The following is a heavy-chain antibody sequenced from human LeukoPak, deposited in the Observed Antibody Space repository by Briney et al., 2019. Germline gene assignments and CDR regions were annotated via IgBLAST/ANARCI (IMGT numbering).Heavy chain of an antibody. V-gene: IGHV3-23*01. CDR3: RAVVVAAAVVYYFDY. J-gene: IGHJ4*02. CDR2: ISGSGGST. CDR1: GFTFSSYA. Sequence: PGGSLRLFCAASGFTFSSYAMRWVRQAPGKGLEWVSAISGSGGSTYYADSVKGRFTISRDISKNTLYLQMNSLRAEYTAVYYCRAVVVAAAVVYYFDYWGQGTLVTVSS. D-gene: IGHD2-15*01.